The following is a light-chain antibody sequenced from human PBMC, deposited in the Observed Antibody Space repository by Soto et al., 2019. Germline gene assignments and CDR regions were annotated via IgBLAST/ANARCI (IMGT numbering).Light chain of an antibody. V-gene: IGKV3-20*01. Sequence: IVLTQSPGTLSLSPGERATLSCRASQGVSSTYLAWYQQRLGQAPRLLIFGASSRATGIPDRSSGSGSGTDFTLSISRLEPEDFAVYYCQLYGNSPPMYTFGQGTKVDIK. J-gene: IGKJ2*01. CDR2: GAS. CDR3: QLYGNSPPMYT. CDR1: QGVSSTY.